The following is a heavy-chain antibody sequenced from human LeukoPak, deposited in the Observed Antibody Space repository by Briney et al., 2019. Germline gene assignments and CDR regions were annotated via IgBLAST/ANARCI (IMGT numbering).Heavy chain of an antibody. J-gene: IGHJ4*02. CDR3: SRAGANGIEAAGSLRY. D-gene: IGHD6-13*01. V-gene: IGHV4-59*01. CDR1: HGAISSYS. Sequence: SETLSLTCTVSHGAISSYSWSWIRQTPEKGLGWIGYMYNSGSTNYNPSLKSRVTISVDTSKNQFSLKLSSVTAADTAVYYCSRAGANGIEAAGSLRYWGQGTLVTVSS. CDR2: MYNSGST.